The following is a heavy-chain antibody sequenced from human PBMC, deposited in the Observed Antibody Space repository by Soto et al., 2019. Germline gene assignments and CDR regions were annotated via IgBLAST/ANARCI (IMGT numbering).Heavy chain of an antibody. V-gene: IGHV4-30-4*01. CDR1: GGSISSGDYY. CDR2: IYYSGST. D-gene: IGHD3-10*01. CDR3: ARDASSYYYGSGSYYSDV. Sequence: PSETLSLTCTVSGGSISSGDYYWSWIRQPPGKGLEWIGYIYYSGSTYYNPSLKSRVTISVDTSKNQFSLKLSSVTAADTAVYYCARDASSYYYGSGSYYSDVWGQGTTVTVSS. J-gene: IGHJ6*02.